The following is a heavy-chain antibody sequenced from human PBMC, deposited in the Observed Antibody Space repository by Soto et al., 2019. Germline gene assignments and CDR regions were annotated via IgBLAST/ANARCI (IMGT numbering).Heavy chain of an antibody. CDR2: IRSKSNSYAT. Sequence: EVQLVESVGGLVQPGGSLKLSCAVSGFTFSGSAMHWVRQASGKGLEWVGRIRSKSNSYATAYAASVKGRFTISRDDSKNTAYLQMNSLKTEDTAVYFFTRGYGDYVRDYWGQGTLVTVSS. CDR1: GFTFSGSA. D-gene: IGHD4-17*01. J-gene: IGHJ4*02. CDR3: TRGYGDYVRDY. V-gene: IGHV3-73*01.